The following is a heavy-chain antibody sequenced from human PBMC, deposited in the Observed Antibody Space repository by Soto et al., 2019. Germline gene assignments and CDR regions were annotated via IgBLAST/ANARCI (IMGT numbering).Heavy chain of an antibody. CDR1: GGTFSNYT. D-gene: IGHD6-13*01. Sequence: QVQLVQSGAEVKKPGSSVKVSCKASGGTFSNYTINWVRQAPGQGLEWMGGIIPIFGTANYAQKFQGRITITADESTSTAYMELSSLRSEDTAVYYCARPLGSLPLFDYWGQGTLVTVSS. V-gene: IGHV1-69*01. CDR3: ARPLGSLPLFDY. CDR2: IIPIFGTA. J-gene: IGHJ4*02.